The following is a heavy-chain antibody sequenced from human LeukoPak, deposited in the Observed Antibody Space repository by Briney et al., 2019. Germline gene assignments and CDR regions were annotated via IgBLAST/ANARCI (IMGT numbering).Heavy chain of an antibody. D-gene: IGHD4-23*01. CDR1: GFTFSNAW. V-gene: IGHV3-23*01. Sequence: GGSLRLSCAASGFTFSNAWMSWVRQAPGKGLQWVSAISDSGGGTYYADSVKGRFTISRDNSRSTLYLQMNSLRADDAALYYCARHGGARPDYGGNWFDPWGQGTLVTVSS. CDR2: ISDSGGGT. CDR3: ARHGGARPDYGGNWFDP. J-gene: IGHJ5*02.